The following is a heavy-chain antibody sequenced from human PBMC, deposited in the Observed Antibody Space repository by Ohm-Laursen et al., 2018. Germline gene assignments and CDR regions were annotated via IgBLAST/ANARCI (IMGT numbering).Heavy chain of an antibody. CDR1: GFTFSSHV. Sequence: SLRLSCSASGFTFSSHVLSWVRQAPGVGLEWVSGTTGSGANAYYADSVKGRFTISRDNSKSTLYLQMNSLRAEDTAVYYCAKDREPYSSSGYYFDDWGQGTLVTVSS. J-gene: IGHJ4*02. CDR3: AKDREPYSSSGYYFDD. CDR2: TTGSGANA. D-gene: IGHD6-13*01. V-gene: IGHV3-23*01.